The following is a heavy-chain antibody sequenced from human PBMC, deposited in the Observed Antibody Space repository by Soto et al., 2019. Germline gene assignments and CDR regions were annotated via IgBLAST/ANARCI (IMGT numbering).Heavy chain of an antibody. V-gene: IGHV3-30*14. CDR2: ISYDGSKK. D-gene: IGHD6-6*01. CDR1: GFTFSFYA. Sequence: GGSLRLSCAASGFTFSFYAIHWVRQAPGKGMEWVAVISYDGSKKYYADSVKGRFTISRDNSKNTLYLEMNSLRAEDTAVYYCARDLEGSSLDYWGQGTLVTVSS. J-gene: IGHJ4*02. CDR3: ARDLEGSSLDY.